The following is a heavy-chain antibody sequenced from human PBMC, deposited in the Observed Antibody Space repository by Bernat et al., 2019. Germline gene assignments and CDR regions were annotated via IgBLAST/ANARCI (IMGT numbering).Heavy chain of an antibody. D-gene: IGHD6-13*01. CDR3: AIAAAGQYYYGMDV. CDR2: ISSSSSTI. Sequence: EVQLVESGGGLVQPGGSLRLSCAASGFTFSSYSMNWVRQAPGKGLEWVSYISSSSSTIYYADPVKGRFTISRDNAKNSLYLQMNSLRAEDTAVYYCAIAAAGQYYYGMDVWGQGTTVTVSS. V-gene: IGHV3-48*01. J-gene: IGHJ6*02. CDR1: GFTFSSYS.